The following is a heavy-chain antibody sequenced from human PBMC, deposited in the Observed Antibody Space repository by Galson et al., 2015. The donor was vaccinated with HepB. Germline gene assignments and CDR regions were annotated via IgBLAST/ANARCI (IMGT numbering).Heavy chain of an antibody. CDR3: ARADSPYSNGWHGFDY. V-gene: IGHV3-30-3*01. Sequence: SLRLSCAVSGFTFSNYAMHWVRQAPGKGLEWVAVLSYDGSTTYYADSVKGQFTISRDTSKNTLYLQMNSLRAEDTAVYYCARADSPYSNGWHGFDYWGQGTLVTVSS. CDR1: GFTFSNYA. J-gene: IGHJ4*02. D-gene: IGHD6-19*01. CDR2: LSYDGSTT.